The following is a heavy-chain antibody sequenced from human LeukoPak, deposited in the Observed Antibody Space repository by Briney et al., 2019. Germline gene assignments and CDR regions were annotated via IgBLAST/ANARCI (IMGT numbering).Heavy chain of an antibody. V-gene: IGHV4-59*11. Sequence: SQSLSLACPVDSRSISSHCCSSIRLHPGKGLEWHGYIYYSGSTNYNPPLKSRVTISVDTSKNQCSLKLSSVTAADTAVYYCASDWGHEDYYMDVWGKGTTVTVSS. CDR2: IYYSGST. J-gene: IGHJ6*03. CDR3: ASDWGHEDYYMDV. CDR1: SRSISSHC. D-gene: IGHD3-16*01.